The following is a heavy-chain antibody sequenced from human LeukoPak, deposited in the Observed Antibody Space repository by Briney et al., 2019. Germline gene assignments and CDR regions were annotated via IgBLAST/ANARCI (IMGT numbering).Heavy chain of an antibody. CDR2: IYYSGST. D-gene: IGHD2-2*01. CDR3: ARDPFTSPFDI. J-gene: IGHJ3*02. Sequence: SETLSLTCTVSGGSVSSYYWSWIRQPPGKGLEWIGYIYYSGSTNYNPSLKSRVTISVDTSKNQFSLKLSSVTAADTAVYYCARDPFTSPFDIWGQGTMVTVSS. CDR1: GGSVSSYY. V-gene: IGHV4-59*02.